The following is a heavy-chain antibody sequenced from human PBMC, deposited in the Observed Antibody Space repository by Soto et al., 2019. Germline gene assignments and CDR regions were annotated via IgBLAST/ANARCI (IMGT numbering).Heavy chain of an antibody. V-gene: IGHV3-9*01. J-gene: IGHJ4*02. CDR2: ISWNSGSI. Sequence: PGGSLRPSCAASGFPFDNYAMHWVRQAPGKGLEWVSGISWNSGSIGYADSVKGRFTISRDNAKNSLYLQMNSLRAEDTALYYCAKDILVRTNPLSPDYWGQGTLVTVSS. D-gene: IGHD3-3*01. CDR1: GFPFDNYA. CDR3: AKDILVRTNPLSPDY.